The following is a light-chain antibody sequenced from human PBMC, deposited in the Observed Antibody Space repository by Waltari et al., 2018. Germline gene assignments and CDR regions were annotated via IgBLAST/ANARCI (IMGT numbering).Light chain of an antibody. CDR3: QQRRNWPPLT. J-gene: IGKJ4*01. V-gene: IGKV3-11*01. Sequence: ETVLIQSPATLPLSPGERATLSCRASEDVSIYLAWYQQKPGQAPRLLIYDASNRATGIPTRFSGSGSGTDFNLTISSLEPEDFALYYCQQRRNWPPLTFGGGTKVE. CDR1: EDVSIY. CDR2: DAS.